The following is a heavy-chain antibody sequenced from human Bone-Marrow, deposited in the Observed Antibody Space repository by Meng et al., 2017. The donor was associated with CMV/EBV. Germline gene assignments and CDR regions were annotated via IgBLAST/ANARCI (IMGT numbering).Heavy chain of an antibody. D-gene: IGHD6-13*01. J-gene: IGHJ5*02. CDR3: ARDGIESSSWPTNWFDP. V-gene: IGHV3-11*01. Sequence: FTFSDYYMSWIRQAPGKGLEWVSYISSSGSTIYYAGSVKGRFTISRDNAKNSLYLQMNSLRAEDTAVYYCARDGIESSSWPTNWFDPWGQGTLVTVSS. CDR1: FTFSDYY. CDR2: ISSSGSTI.